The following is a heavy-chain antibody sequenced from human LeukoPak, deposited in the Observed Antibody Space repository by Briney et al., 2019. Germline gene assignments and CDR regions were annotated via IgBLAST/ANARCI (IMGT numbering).Heavy chain of an antibody. CDR2: ISGSGGST. Sequence: GGTLRLSCAASGFTFSSYGMSWVRQAPGKGLEWISVISGSGGSTYYADSVKGRFTISRDTSKNTLYLQMNSLRAEDTAIYYCAKASGGLFDYWGQGTLVTVSS. J-gene: IGHJ4*02. V-gene: IGHV3-23*01. CDR3: AKASGGLFDY. CDR1: GFTFSSYG. D-gene: IGHD3-10*01.